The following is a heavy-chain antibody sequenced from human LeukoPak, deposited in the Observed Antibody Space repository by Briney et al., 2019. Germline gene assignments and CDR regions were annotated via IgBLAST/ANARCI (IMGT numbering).Heavy chain of an antibody. V-gene: IGHV3-30*04. CDR1: GFTFSSYA. J-gene: IGHJ4*02. D-gene: IGHD6-13*01. CDR2: ILYDGSNK. CDR3: ARQDQQLVYYFDY. Sequence: GGSLRLSCAASGFTFSSYAMHWVRQAPGKGLEWVAVILYDGSNKYYADSVKGRFTISRDNSKNTLYLQMNSLRAEDTAVYYCARQDQQLVYYFDYWGQGTLVTVSS.